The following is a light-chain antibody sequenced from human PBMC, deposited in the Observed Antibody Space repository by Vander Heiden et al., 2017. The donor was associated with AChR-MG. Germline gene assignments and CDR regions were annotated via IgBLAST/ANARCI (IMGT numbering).Light chain of an antibody. CDR2: DVS. CDR3: SSYTSSTTLCV. Sequence: QSDLAQPASVSGSPGQSITISCTGTSSDVGGYNYVSWYQQHPGKAPKLLIYDVSNRPSGVSNRFSGSKSGNTASLTISGLQAEDEAHYYCSSYTSSTTLCVFGAGTKVTVL. CDR1: SSDVGGYNY. V-gene: IGLV2-14*01. J-gene: IGLJ1*01.